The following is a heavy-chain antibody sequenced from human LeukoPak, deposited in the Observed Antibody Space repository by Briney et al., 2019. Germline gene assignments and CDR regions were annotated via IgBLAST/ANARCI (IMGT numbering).Heavy chain of an antibody. CDR2: ISRNSGSI. J-gene: IGHJ4*02. CDR1: GFTFDDYA. D-gene: IGHD5-18*01. CDR3: AKESGYSYAVDY. Sequence: PGRSLRLSCAASGFTFDDYAMHWVRQAPGKGLEWVSGISRNSGSIGYADSVKGRFTISRDNAKNSLYLQMNSLRAEDTALYYCAKESGYSYAVDYWGQGTLVTVSS. V-gene: IGHV3-9*01.